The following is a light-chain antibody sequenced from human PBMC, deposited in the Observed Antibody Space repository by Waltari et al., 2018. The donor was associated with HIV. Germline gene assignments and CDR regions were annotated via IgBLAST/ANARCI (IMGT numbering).Light chain of an antibody. CDR2: EVS. V-gene: IGKV2D-29*01. Sequence: DVVMTQTPLSLSVIPGQPASISCKSSQSLLHSDGKTYLFWYLQKSGQPPQLLIYEVSNRFSGVPARFSGSGSGADFTLKISRVELEDVGVYYCMQTIQPPYTFGQGTNLEIK. CDR3: MQTIQPPYT. J-gene: IGKJ2*01. CDR1: QSLLHSDGKTY.